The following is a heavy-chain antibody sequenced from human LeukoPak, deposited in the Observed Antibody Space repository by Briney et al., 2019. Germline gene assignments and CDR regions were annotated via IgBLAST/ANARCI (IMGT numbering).Heavy chain of an antibody. CDR1: GFTFSSYW. D-gene: IGHD1-26*01. J-gene: IGHJ4*02. CDR2: INSDGSST. Sequence: GGSLRLSCAASGFTFSSYWMHWVRQAPGKGLVWVSRINSDGSSTSYADSVKGRFTISRDNAKNTLYLQMNSLRAEDTAVYYCARDRGGRGYYSLDYWGQGTLVTVPS. CDR3: ARDRGGRGYYSLDY. V-gene: IGHV3-74*01.